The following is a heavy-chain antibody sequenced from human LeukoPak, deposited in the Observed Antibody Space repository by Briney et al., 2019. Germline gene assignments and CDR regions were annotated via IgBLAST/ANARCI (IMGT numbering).Heavy chain of an antibody. CDR1: GFTFSSYE. CDR3: AKDFSIAVAGGNTCLDY. CDR2: ISSSGSTI. J-gene: IGHJ4*02. D-gene: IGHD6-19*01. V-gene: IGHV3-48*03. Sequence: PGGSLRLSCAASGFTFSSYEMNWVRQAPGKGLEWVSYISSSGSTIYYADSVKGRFTISRDNAKNSLYLQMNSLRAEDTAVYYCAKDFSIAVAGGNTCLDYWGQGTLVTVSS.